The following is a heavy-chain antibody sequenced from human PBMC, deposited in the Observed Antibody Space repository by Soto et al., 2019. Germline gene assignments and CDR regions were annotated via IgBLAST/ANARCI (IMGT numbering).Heavy chain of an antibody. J-gene: IGHJ6*02. CDR3: ARAMIDSSGYYYGMDV. Sequence: PGGSLRLSCAASGFTFSSYWMHWVRQAQGKGLVWVSRINSDGSSTSYADSVKGRFTISRDNAKNTLYLQMNSLRAEDTAVYYCARAMIDSSGYYYGMDVWGQGTTVTVSS. CDR1: GFTFSSYW. V-gene: IGHV3-74*01. D-gene: IGHD3-22*01. CDR2: INSDGSST.